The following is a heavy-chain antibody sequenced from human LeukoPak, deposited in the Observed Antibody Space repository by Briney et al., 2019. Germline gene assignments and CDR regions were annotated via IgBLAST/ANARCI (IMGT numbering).Heavy chain of an antibody. CDR3: AREREGYCTNGVCYRALDY. V-gene: IGHV1-69*05. J-gene: IGHJ4*02. Sequence: SVKVSCKASGGTFSSYAISWARQAPGQGLEWMGGIIPIFGTANYAQKFQGRVTITTDESTSTAYMELSSLRSEDTAVYYCAREREGYCTNGVCYRALDYWGQGTLVTVSS. CDR2: IIPIFGTA. D-gene: IGHD2-8*01. CDR1: GGTFSSYA.